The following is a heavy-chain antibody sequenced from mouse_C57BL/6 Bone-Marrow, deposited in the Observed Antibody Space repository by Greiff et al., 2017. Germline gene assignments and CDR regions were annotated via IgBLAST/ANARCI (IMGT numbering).Heavy chain of an antibody. D-gene: IGHD1-1*01. J-gene: IGHJ4*01. Sequence: DVQLQESGAELVRPGASVKLSCTASGFNIKDDYMHWVKQRPEQGLEWIGWIDPENGDTEYASKFQGKATITADTSSNTAYLQLSSLTSEDTAVYYCTVLLRSMDYWGQGTSVTVSS. CDR3: TVLLRSMDY. V-gene: IGHV14-4*01. CDR1: GFNIKDDY. CDR2: IDPENGDT.